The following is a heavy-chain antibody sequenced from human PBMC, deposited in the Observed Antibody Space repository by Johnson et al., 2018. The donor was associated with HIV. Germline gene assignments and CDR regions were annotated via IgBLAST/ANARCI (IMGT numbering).Heavy chain of an antibody. CDR1: GFTVSNAW. D-gene: IGHD3-16*01. CDR2: IKSKTDGGTA. Sequence: VQLVESGGGLIQPGGSLRLSCAASGFTVSNAWMSWVRQAPGKGLEWVGRIKSKTDGGTADYAAPVKGRFTISRDDSKNTLYLQMNSLKTEDTAVYYCRGQWSIITFGGPNAFDIWGQGTMVTVSS. J-gene: IGHJ3*02. V-gene: IGHV3-15*01. CDR3: RGQWSIITFGGPNAFDI.